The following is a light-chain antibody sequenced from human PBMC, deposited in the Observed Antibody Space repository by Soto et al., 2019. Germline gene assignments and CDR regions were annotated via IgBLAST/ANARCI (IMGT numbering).Light chain of an antibody. Sequence: EIVMTQSPATLSVSPGERATLSCRASQRVSTNLAWYQQKPGQAPRLLIYGASTRATGIPGRFSGSGAETEFTLTISNLQSEDFAVYYCQQYSDWPPPYTFGQGNKLEIK. CDR3: QQYSDWPPPYT. J-gene: IGKJ2*01. CDR1: QRVSTN. CDR2: GAS. V-gene: IGKV3-15*01.